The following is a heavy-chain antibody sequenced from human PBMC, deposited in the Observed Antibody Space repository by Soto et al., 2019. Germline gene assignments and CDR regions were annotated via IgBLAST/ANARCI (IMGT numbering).Heavy chain of an antibody. CDR3: ARENYDILTGPTQYFQH. CDR2: ISAYNGNT. J-gene: IGHJ1*01. CDR1: GYTFTSYG. D-gene: IGHD3-9*01. Sequence: ASVKVSCKASGYTFTSYGISWVRQAPGQGLEWMGWISAYNGNTNYAQKLQGRVTMTTDTSTSTAYMELRSLRSDDTAVYYCARENYDILTGPTQYFQHWGQGTLVTVSS. V-gene: IGHV1-18*04.